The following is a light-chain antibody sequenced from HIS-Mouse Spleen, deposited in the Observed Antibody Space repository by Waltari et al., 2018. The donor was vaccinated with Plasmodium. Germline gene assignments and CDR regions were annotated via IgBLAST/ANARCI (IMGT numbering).Light chain of an antibody. CDR2: EDS. CDR1: ALPKKY. CDR3: YSTDSSGNHRV. V-gene: IGLV3-10*01. J-gene: IGLJ3*02. Sequence: SYELTQPPSVSVSPGQTARITCSGDALPKKYAYGYQQKSGHAPVLVVYEDSKRPSGIPERFSGSRSGTMANLTISGAQVEDEADYYCYSTDSSGNHRVFGGGTKLTVL.